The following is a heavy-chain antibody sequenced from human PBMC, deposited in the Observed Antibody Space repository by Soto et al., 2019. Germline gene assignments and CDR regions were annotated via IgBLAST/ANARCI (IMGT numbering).Heavy chain of an antibody. V-gene: IGHV1-18*01. J-gene: IGHJ4*02. CDR2: ISPYNGNT. CDR1: GYTFTNYG. CDR3: ARSGSNGYYLDY. D-gene: IGHD3-22*01. Sequence: QVQLVQSGAEVKKPGASVKVSCKASGYTFTNYGLNWVRQAPGQGLEWMGWISPYNGNTNYAQMLQGRVTMTTDRSTSTAYMGLRSLRSDDTGVYYCARSGSNGYYLDYWGQGTLVTVSS.